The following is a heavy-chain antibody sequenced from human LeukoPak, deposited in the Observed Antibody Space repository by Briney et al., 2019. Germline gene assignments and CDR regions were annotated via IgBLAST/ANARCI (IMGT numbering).Heavy chain of an antibody. Sequence: GGSLRLSCAASGFAFSVYAMSWLRQPPGKGLEWVSTINANSGTTSYAASVRGRFTISRDNSKNTLYLQLNILRADDTATYYCAKPIGGGLAVTADWFHPWGQGTLVVVSS. CDR2: INANSGTT. V-gene: IGHV3-23*01. J-gene: IGHJ5*01. CDR1: GFAFSVYA. D-gene: IGHD6-19*01. CDR3: AKPIGGGLAVTADWFHP.